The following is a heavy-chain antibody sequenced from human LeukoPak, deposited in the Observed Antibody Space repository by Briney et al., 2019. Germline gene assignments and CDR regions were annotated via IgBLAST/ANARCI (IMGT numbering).Heavy chain of an antibody. CDR3: ARDFYYSSRDAFDI. V-gene: IGHV4-59*01. CDR2: IYYSGST. CDR1: GGSISSYY. Sequence: SETLSLTCTVSGGSISSYYWSWIRQPPGKGLEWIGYIYYSGSTNYNPSLKSRVTISVDTSKNQFSLELSSVTAADTAVYYCARDFYYSSRDAFDIWGQGTMVTVSS. J-gene: IGHJ3*02. D-gene: IGHD3-22*01.